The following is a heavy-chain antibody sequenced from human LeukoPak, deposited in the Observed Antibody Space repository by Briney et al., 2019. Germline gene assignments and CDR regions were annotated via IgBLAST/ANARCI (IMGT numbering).Heavy chain of an antibody. J-gene: IGHJ3*02. CDR2: IRYDGSNK. Sequence: GGSLRLSCAASGFTFSSYGMHWVRQAPGKGLEWVAFIRYDGSNKYYADSVKGRFTTSRDNSKNTLYLQMNSLRAEDTAVYYCAKMGSGSYSGDAFDIWGQGTMVTVSS. V-gene: IGHV3-30*02. D-gene: IGHD1-26*01. CDR3: AKMGSGSYSGDAFDI. CDR1: GFTFSSYG.